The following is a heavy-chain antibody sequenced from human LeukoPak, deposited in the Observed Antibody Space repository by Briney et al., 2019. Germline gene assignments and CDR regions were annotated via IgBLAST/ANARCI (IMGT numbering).Heavy chain of an antibody. Sequence: SETLSLTCTISDGSVSSGTYYWGWIRQSPGKGLEWLGSIHYSGSSYYNPSLKSRAAIFVDTSRHQVSMDLSYVAAAGRALYYCVRHISANTGYFDSCGQGTLVSVSS. CDR1: DGSVSSGTYY. CDR3: VRHISANTGYFDS. CDR2: IHYSGSS. J-gene: IGHJ4*02. V-gene: IGHV4-39*01.